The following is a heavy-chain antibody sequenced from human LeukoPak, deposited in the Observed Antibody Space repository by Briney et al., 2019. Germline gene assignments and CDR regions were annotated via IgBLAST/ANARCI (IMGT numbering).Heavy chain of an antibody. CDR2: ISPDGTKT. CDR1: GFIFSGHP. Sequence: AGGSLRLSCAASGFIFSGHPMHWVRQAPGRGLECVSAISPDGTKTYYTNSVKGRFTISRDNSKNTLYLQMGSLRDEDMAMYYCAREEPAESTDYWGQGTLVTVSS. V-gene: IGHV3-64*01. J-gene: IGHJ4*02. CDR3: AREEPAESTDY. D-gene: IGHD1-14*01.